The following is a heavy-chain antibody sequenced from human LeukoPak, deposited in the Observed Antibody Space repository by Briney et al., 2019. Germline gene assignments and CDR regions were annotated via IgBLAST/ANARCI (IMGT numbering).Heavy chain of an antibody. CDR2: INPNSGGT. J-gene: IGHJ5*02. V-gene: IGHV1-2*02. CDR1: GYTFTGYY. Sequence: VSVKVSCKASGYTFTGYYIHWVRQAPGQGLEWMGWINPNSGGTKYAQKFQGRVTMTRDTSISTAYMGLSRLRSDDTAVYYCAKGRVVAGTKSLTYNWFDPWGQGTLVTVSS. D-gene: IGHD6-19*01. CDR3: AKGRVVAGTKSLTYNWFDP.